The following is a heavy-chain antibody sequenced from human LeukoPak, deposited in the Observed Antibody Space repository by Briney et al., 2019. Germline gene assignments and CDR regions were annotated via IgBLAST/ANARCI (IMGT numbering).Heavy chain of an antibody. V-gene: IGHV1-2*02. CDR1: GYTFTGYY. J-gene: IGHJ4*02. CDR2: INPNSGGT. Sequence: ASVKVSCKASGYTFTGYYMHWVRQAPGQGLEWMGWINPNSGGTNYAQKFQGRVTMTRDTSTSTVYMELSSLRSEDTAVYYCAGLAAAGGNENFDYWGQGTPVTVSS. D-gene: IGHD6-13*01. CDR3: AGLAAAGGNENFDY.